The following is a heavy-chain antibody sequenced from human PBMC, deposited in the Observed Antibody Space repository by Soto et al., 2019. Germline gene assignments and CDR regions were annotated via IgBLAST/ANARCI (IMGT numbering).Heavy chain of an antibody. CDR2: ISAYNGNT. D-gene: IGHD3-3*01. J-gene: IGHJ4*02. Sequence: QVQLVQSGAEVKKPGASVKVSCKTSGYTFTNYGINWVRQAPGQGLEWMGWISAYNGNTNYAQRFQGRVTMTTDTATSTAYMELRSLRSDDTAVFYCARDAMSTAGLFFDYWGQRTLVTVSS. CDR3: ARDAMSTAGLFFDY. V-gene: IGHV1-18*01. CDR1: GYTFTNYG.